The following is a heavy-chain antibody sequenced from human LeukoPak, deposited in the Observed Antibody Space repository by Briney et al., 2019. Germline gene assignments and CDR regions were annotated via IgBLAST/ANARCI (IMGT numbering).Heavy chain of an antibody. CDR1: GFTFSGSA. J-gene: IGHJ4*02. CDR3: TRQAAATFLDY. Sequence: GGSLKLSCAASGFTFSGSAMHWVRQASGKGLEWVGRIRSKANSYATAYAASVKGRFTISRDDSENTAYLQMNSLKTEDTAVYYCTRQAAATFLDYWGQGTLVTVSS. CDR2: IRSKANSYAT. V-gene: IGHV3-73*01. D-gene: IGHD3-16*01.